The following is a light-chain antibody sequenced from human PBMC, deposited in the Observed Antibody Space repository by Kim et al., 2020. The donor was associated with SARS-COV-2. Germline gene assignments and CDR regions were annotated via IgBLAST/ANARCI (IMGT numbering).Light chain of an antibody. CDR3: GSCADSRTRVV. Sequence: GQMTNTSCSGSSHIGGNNYVSWYQQHPGTAPKLLIYSNISRPSGVSDRFSGSKSGNTASLAICGLQSEDEADYYCGSCADSRTRVVFGGGTQLTVL. CDR2: SNI. CDR1: SHIGGNNY. J-gene: IGLJ3*02. V-gene: IGLV1-47*02.